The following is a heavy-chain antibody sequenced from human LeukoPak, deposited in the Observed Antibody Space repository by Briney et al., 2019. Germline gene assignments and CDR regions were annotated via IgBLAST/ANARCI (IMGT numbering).Heavy chain of an antibody. V-gene: IGHV1-46*01. CDR2: TNPSGGST. Sequence: ASVKVSCKASGYTFTSYAMHWVRQAPGQGLEWMGITNPSGGSTSYAQKFQGRVTMTRDTSTSTVYMELSSLRSEDTAVYYCARAPGREWLFVDYWGQGTLVTVSS. CDR3: ARAPGREWLFVDY. J-gene: IGHJ4*02. CDR1: GYTFTSYA. D-gene: IGHD3-3*01.